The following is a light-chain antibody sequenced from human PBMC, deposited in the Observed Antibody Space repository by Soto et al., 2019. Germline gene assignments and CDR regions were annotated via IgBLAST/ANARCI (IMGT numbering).Light chain of an antibody. J-gene: IGKJ5*01. CDR3: EQYGSSQII. CDR1: QSVSSN. V-gene: IGKV3D-15*01. CDR2: GAS. Sequence: QCRARVEVSPGDRATHSNKASQSVSSNLAWYQPQTGQAPRLLIYGASTRATGIPARFSVTEYGKDVTFALPALQPEESAVLSCEQYGSSQIIFAQGTRLEIK.